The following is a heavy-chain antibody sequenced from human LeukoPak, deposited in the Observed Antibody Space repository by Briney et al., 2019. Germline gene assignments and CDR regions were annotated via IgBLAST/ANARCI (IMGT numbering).Heavy chain of an antibody. CDR3: ARNGYYYGMDV. D-gene: IGHD1-1*01. V-gene: IGHV4-59*08. Sequence: SETLSLTCTVSGGSISSYYWSWIRQPPGKGLEGIGYIYYSGSTNYNPSLKSRVTISVDTSKNQFSLKLSSVTAADTAVYYCARNGYYYGMDVWGQGTTVTVSS. CDR1: GGSISSYY. J-gene: IGHJ6*02. CDR2: IYYSGST.